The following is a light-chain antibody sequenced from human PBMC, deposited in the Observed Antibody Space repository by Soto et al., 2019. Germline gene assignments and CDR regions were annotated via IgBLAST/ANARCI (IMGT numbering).Light chain of an antibody. Sequence: EIVLTQSTGTLSLSPGERATLSCRASQSVSSSYLAWYQQKPGQAPRLLIYGASSRATGISDRFSGSGSGTDFTLTISRLEPEDFAVYYCQQYGSSPGTFGQGTKLEIK. CDR2: GAS. V-gene: IGKV3-20*01. J-gene: IGKJ2*01. CDR1: QSVSSSY. CDR3: QQYGSSPGT.